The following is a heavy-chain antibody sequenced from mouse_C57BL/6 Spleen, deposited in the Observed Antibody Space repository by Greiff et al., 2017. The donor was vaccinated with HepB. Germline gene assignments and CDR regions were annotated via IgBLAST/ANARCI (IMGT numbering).Heavy chain of an antibody. D-gene: IGHD2-5*01. CDR1: GFTFSSYA. V-gene: IGHV5-4*01. Sequence: EVQRVESGGGLVKPGGSLKLSCAASGFTFSSYAMSWVRQTPEKRLEWVATISDGGSYTYYPDNVKGRFTISRDNAKNNLYLQMSHLKSEDTAMYYCARKISNYWYFDVWGTGTTVTVSS. CDR2: ISDGGSYT. CDR3: ARKISNYWYFDV. J-gene: IGHJ1*03.